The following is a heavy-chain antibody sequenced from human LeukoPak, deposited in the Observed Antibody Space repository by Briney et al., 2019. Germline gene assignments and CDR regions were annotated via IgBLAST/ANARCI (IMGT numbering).Heavy chain of an antibody. CDR1: DGSISSYY. CDR2: ISSSGSI. Sequence: PSETLSLTCTVSDGSISSYYWSWIRQPPGEGLEWIGSISSSGSIYYNPSLKSRVTMSLDTSKTQFSLKVISVTAADTATYYCARDLSSAWFYYWGQGALVTVSS. J-gene: IGHJ4*02. CDR3: ARDLSSAWFYY. V-gene: IGHV4-39*07. D-gene: IGHD6-25*01.